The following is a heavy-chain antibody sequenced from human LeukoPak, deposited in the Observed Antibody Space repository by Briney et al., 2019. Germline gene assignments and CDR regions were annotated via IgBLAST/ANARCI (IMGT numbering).Heavy chain of an antibody. V-gene: IGHV3-30-3*01. CDR2: ISYDGSNK. J-gene: IGHJ4*02. D-gene: IGHD1-26*01. CDR3: ARDLGLVSGSSVY. Sequence: GRSLRLSCAASGFTFSSYAMHWVRQAPGKGLEWVAVISYDGSNKYYADSVKGRLTISRDNSKNTLYLQMNSLRAEDTAVYYCARDLGLVSGSSVYWGQGTLVTVSS. CDR1: GFTFSSYA.